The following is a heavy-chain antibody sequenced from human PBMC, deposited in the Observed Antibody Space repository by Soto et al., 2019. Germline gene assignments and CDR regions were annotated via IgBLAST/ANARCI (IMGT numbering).Heavy chain of an antibody. Sequence: QVQLQESGPGLVKPSETLSLTCTVSGGSISSYYWSWIRQPPGKGLEWIGYIYYSGSTNYNPSLKSRVTISADTSKNQFSLKLSSVTAADTAVYYCARGLEGVDSGDYPNWFDPWGQGTLVTVSS. CDR3: ARGLEGVDSGDYPNWFDP. CDR1: GGSISSYY. D-gene: IGHD4-17*01. CDR2: IYYSGST. J-gene: IGHJ5*02. V-gene: IGHV4-59*01.